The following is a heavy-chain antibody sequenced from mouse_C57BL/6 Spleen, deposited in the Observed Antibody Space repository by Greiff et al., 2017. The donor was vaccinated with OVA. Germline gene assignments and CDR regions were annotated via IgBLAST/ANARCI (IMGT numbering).Heavy chain of an antibody. V-gene: IGHV5-4*01. J-gene: IGHJ2*01. CDR1: GFTFSSYA. CDR2: ISDGGSYT. Sequence: EVHLVESGGGLVKPGGSLKLSCAASGFTFSSYAMSWVRQTPEKRLEWVATISDGGSYTYYPDNVKGRFTISRDNAKNNLYLQMSQLKSEDTAMYDCARGGYGSLYYFDYWGQGTTLTVSS. D-gene: IGHD1-1*01. CDR3: ARGGYGSLYYFDY.